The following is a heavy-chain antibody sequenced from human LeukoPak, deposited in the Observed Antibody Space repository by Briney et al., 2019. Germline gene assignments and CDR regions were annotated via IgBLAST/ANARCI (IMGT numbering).Heavy chain of an antibody. D-gene: IGHD2-2*01. V-gene: IGHV1-69*13. CDR1: GGTFSSYA. CDR2: IIPIFGTA. CDR3: ASRGVVPAAMHYYYVMDV. J-gene: IGHJ6*04. Sequence: ASVKVSCKASGGTFSSYAISWVRQAPGQGLEWMGGIIPIFGTANYAQKFQGRVTITADESTSTAYMELSSLRSEDTAVYYCASRGVVPAAMHYYYVMDVWGKGTTVTVSS.